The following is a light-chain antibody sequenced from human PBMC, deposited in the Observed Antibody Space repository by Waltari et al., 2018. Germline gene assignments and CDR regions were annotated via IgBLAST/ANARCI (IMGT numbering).Light chain of an antibody. J-gene: IGLJ2*01. CDR2: LNSDGSH. Sequence: QLVLTQSPSASPSLGASVTLTCTPRSGHNSYAIAWPQHQPEKRPRYLMKLNSDGSHNKGDGIPDRFSGSSSGAERYLTISSLQSEDEADYYCQTWDAGIVLFGGGTKLTVL. CDR1: SGHNSYA. V-gene: IGLV4-69*01. CDR3: QTWDAGIVL.